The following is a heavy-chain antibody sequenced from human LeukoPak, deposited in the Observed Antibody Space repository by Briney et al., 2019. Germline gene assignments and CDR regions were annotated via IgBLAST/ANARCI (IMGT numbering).Heavy chain of an antibody. V-gene: IGHV3-30*02. J-gene: IGHJ4*02. D-gene: IGHD1-7*01. Sequence: GGSLRLSCAASGFTFSSYGMHWIRQAPGKGLEWVAFIRYDGSNKYYADSVKGRFTISRDNSKNTLYLQMNSLRAEDTAVYNCAKDTRITGTFSRDYWGQGTLVTVSS. CDR2: IRYDGSNK. CDR3: AKDTRITGTFSRDY. CDR1: GFTFSSYG.